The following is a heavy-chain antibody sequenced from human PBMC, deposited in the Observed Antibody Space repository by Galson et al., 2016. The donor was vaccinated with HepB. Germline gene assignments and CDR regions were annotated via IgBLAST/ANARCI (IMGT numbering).Heavy chain of an antibody. J-gene: IGHJ3*02. CDR2: INTNTGKS. CDR1: GYTFTTFA. CDR3: ARDVGYCSSTSCYVTAFDM. Sequence: SVKVSCKASGYTFTTFAMNWVRQAPGQGLEWMGWINTNTGKSTYAQGFTGRFVFSLDTSASTTYLQISGLEAEDTAVYYCARDVGYCSSTSCYVTAFDMWGQGTMITVSA. V-gene: IGHV7-4-1*02. D-gene: IGHD2-2*01.